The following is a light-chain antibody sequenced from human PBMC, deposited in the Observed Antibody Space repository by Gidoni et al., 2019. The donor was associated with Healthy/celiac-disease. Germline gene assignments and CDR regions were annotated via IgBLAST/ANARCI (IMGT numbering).Light chain of an antibody. CDR3: AAWDDSLNGPV. Sequence: QSVLTQPPSASGTPGQRVTISCSGRSSNIGSNTVNWYQQLPGTAPKLLIYSNNQRPSGVPDRFSGSKSGTSASLAISGLQSEDEADYYCAAWDDSLNGPVFGGGTKLTV. J-gene: IGLJ3*02. CDR2: SNN. V-gene: IGLV1-44*01. CDR1: SSNIGSNT.